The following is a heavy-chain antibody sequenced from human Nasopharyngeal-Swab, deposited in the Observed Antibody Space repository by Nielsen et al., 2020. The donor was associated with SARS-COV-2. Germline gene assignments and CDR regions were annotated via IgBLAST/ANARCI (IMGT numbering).Heavy chain of an antibody. J-gene: IGHJ3*02. V-gene: IGHV3-48*01. CDR2: ISSAGTSI. CDR1: GFIFSSYS. Sequence: LSLTCVASGFIFSSYSMNWVRQAPGKGLEWVSYISSAGTSIYYADSVKGRFTISRDNAKDSLYMQMNSLRAEDTAVYYCAKGQRTSGTRAFDIWGQGTMVTVSS. CDR3: AKGQRTSGTRAFDI. D-gene: IGHD1-1*01.